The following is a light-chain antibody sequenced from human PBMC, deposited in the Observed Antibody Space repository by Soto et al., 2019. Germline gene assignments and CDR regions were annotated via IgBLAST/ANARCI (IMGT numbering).Light chain of an antibody. Sequence: QSVLTQPPSASGTPGQRVTISCSGSSPNIGSNYVYWYQQLPGTAPKLLIYRNNQRPSGVPDRFSGSKSGTSASLAISGLRSEDEADYYCAAWDDSLSGLVFGTGTKVTVL. J-gene: IGLJ1*01. CDR3: AAWDDSLSGLV. CDR1: SPNIGSNY. V-gene: IGLV1-47*01. CDR2: RNN.